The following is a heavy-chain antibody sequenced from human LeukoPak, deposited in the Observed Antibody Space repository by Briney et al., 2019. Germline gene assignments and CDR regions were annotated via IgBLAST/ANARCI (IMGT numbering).Heavy chain of an antibody. J-gene: IGHJ4*02. CDR2: ISASGGTT. Sequence: GGSLRLSCAASAFTFSSYAMSWVRQAPGERLEWVSVISASGGTTYYAESVKGRFTISRDKSTSILYLQINSLRVEDTAVYYCAKARGVATNYGALDYWGQGTLVTVSS. CDR3: AKARGVATNYGALDY. V-gene: IGHV3-23*01. D-gene: IGHD5-12*01. CDR1: AFTFSSYA.